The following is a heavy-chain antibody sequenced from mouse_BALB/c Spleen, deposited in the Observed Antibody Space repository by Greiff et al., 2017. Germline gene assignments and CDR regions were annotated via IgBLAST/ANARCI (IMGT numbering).Heavy chain of an antibody. V-gene: IGHV5-12-1*01. J-gene: IGHJ2*01. CDR3: ARGHFDY. CDR2: ISSGGGST. CDR1: GFAFSSYD. Sequence: EVMLVESGGGLVKPGGSLKLSCAASGFAFSSYDMSWVRQTPEKRLEWVAYISSGGGSTYYPDTVKGRFTISRDNAKNTLYLQMSSLKSEDTAMYYCARGHFDYWGQGTTLTVSS.